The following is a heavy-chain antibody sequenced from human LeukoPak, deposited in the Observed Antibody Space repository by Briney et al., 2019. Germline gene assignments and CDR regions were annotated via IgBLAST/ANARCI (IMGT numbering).Heavy chain of an antibody. CDR3: ARDRVASGRFGEVAS. Sequence: TPGGSLRLSCAASGFTFSSYSMNWVRQAPGKGLEWVSSISSSSSYIYYADSVKGRFTISRDNAKNSLYLQMNSLRAEDTAIYYCARDRVASGRFGEVASWGQGTLVTVSS. CDR2: ISSSSSYI. D-gene: IGHD3-10*01. CDR1: GFTFSSYS. J-gene: IGHJ5*02. V-gene: IGHV3-21*01.